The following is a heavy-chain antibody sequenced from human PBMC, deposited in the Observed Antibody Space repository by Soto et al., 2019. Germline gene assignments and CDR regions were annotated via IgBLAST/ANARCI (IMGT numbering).Heavy chain of an antibody. D-gene: IGHD6-19*01. Sequence: EVQLVESGGGLVQPGGSLRLSCAGSGFALSSSWMHWVRQDPGKGLVWVSRINFDGSSTDYADSVRGRFSISRDNATNMVYLEMKSLRADGTAVYHCARGPRGWYGFDYWGQGTLVSVSS. J-gene: IGHJ4*02. CDR2: INFDGSST. CDR1: GFALSSSW. CDR3: ARGPRGWYGFDY. V-gene: IGHV3-74*01.